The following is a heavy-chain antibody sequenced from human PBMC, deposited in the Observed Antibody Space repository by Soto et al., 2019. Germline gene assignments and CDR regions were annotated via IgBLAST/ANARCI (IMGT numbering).Heavy chain of an antibody. J-gene: IGHJ4*02. Sequence: SQTLSLTCAISGDSVSSNSDAWNWIRQSPSRGLEWLGRTYYRSKWYNDYAVSVKSRITINPDTSKNQFSLQLNSVTPEDTAMYYCARGVTDTSGGPLDLDYWGQGTLVTVSA. V-gene: IGHV6-1*01. D-gene: IGHD3-22*01. CDR1: GDSVSSNSDA. CDR2: TYYRSKWYN. CDR3: ARGVTDTSGGPLDLDY.